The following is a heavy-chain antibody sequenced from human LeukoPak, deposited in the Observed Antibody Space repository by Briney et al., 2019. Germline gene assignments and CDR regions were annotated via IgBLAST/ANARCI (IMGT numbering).Heavy chain of an antibody. Sequence: SVNVSCTASGGTFSSYAISWVRQAPGQGLEWMGGIIPIFGTANYAQKFQGRVTITTDESTSTAYMELSSLRSEDTAVYYCAREELPQSSGWLFYYNYGMDVWGQGTTVTVSS. J-gene: IGHJ6*02. CDR3: AREELPQSSGWLFYYNYGMDV. V-gene: IGHV1-69*05. CDR2: IIPIFGTA. CDR1: GGTFSSYA. D-gene: IGHD6-19*01.